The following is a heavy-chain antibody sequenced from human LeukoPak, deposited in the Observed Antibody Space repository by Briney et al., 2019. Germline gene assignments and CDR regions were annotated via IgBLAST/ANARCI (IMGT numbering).Heavy chain of an antibody. Sequence: PGGSLRLSCAASGFTFSDYYMSWIRQAPGKGLEWVSYISSSGSTIYYADSVKGRFTISRDNAKNSLCLQMNSLRAEDTAVYYCARTIAARVYYFDYWGQGTLVTVSS. CDR2: ISSSGSTI. J-gene: IGHJ4*02. V-gene: IGHV3-11*04. CDR1: GFTFSDYY. D-gene: IGHD6-6*01. CDR3: ARTIAARVYYFDY.